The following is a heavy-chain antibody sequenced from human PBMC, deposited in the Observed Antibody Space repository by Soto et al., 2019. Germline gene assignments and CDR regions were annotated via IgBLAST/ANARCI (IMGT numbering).Heavy chain of an antibody. CDR2: VYYTGST. J-gene: IGHJ4*02. CDR3: ARGSTVKNYADDSSDYFYFFDY. Sequence: SETLSLTCTVSGDSISTFYWGWMRQSPGKELEWIGYVYYTGSTNYNPSLRSRGTISVDRSKNQFSLKLASTNVADTAVYYCARGSTVKNYADDSSDYFYFFDYWGQGTQVTVSS. D-gene: IGHD3-22*01. V-gene: IGHV4-59*01. CDR1: GDSISTFY.